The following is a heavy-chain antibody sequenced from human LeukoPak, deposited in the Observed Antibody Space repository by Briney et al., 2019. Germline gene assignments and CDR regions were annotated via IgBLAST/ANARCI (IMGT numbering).Heavy chain of an antibody. J-gene: IGHJ4*02. CDR3: AKASVWTRVREVSYFDY. D-gene: IGHD3-10*01. CDR1: GFTFITYG. Sequence: PGGSLRLSCEASGFTFITYGMTWVRQAPGKGLEWVAGISGSGDPTYYADSVKGRFTISRDNSKKMVYLQMNSLRAEDTALYYCAKASVWTRVREVSYFDYWGQGTLVTVSS. V-gene: IGHV3-23*01. CDR2: ISGSGDPT.